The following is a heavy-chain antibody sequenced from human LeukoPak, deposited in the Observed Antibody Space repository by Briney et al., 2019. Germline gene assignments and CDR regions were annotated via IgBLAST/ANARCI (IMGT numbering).Heavy chain of an antibody. D-gene: IGHD6-19*01. V-gene: IGHV3-23*01. CDR2: ISGSGGST. CDR3: ANPVASNLY. J-gene: IGHJ4*02. CDR1: GFTFSSYD. Sequence: GGSLRLSCAASGFTFSSYDMSWVRQAPGKGLEWVSGISGSGGSTYYADSVKGRLTISRDNSKNTLYLQMNSLRAEDTAVYYCANPVASNLYWGQGTLVTVSS.